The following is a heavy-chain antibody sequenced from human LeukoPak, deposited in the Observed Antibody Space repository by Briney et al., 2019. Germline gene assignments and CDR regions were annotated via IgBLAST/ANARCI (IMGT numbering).Heavy chain of an antibody. Sequence: PSETMSLTCAVYGGSFSGYYWSWIRQPPGKGLEWIGEINHSGSTNYNPSLKSRVTIPVDTSKNQFSLKLSSVTAADTAVYYCARQYISWYGIAAAHPGRVDYWGQGTLVTVSS. CDR2: INHSGST. J-gene: IGHJ4*02. V-gene: IGHV4-34*01. CDR1: GGSFSGYY. D-gene: IGHD6-13*01. CDR3: ARQYISWYGIAAAHPGRVDY.